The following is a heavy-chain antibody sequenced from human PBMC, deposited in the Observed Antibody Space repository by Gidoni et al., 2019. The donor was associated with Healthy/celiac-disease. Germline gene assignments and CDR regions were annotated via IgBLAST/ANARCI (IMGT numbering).Heavy chain of an antibody. D-gene: IGHD5-12*01. Sequence: EVQLLESGGGLVQPGGSLRLSCAASGFTFSSYAMSWVRQAPGKGLEWVSAISGSGGSTYYADSVKGRFAISRDNSKNTLYLQMNSLRAEDTAVYYCAKGKDGYNSPFDYWGQGTLVTVSS. CDR2: ISGSGGST. J-gene: IGHJ4*02. CDR1: GFTFSSYA. CDR3: AKGKDGYNSPFDY. V-gene: IGHV3-23*01.